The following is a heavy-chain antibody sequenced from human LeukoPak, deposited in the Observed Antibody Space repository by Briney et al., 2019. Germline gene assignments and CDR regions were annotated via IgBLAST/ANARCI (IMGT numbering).Heavy chain of an antibody. CDR3: ARGGYDFWSGYYPSKGMDV. CDR2: MNPNSGNT. D-gene: IGHD3-3*01. CDR1: GYTFTSYD. V-gene: IGHV1-8*01. Sequence: GASVRVSCKASGYTFTSYDINWARQATGQGLEWMGWMNPNSGNTGYAQKFQGRVTMTRNTSISTAYMELSSLRSEDTAVYYCARGGYDFWSGYYPSKGMDVWGQGTTVTVSS. J-gene: IGHJ6*02.